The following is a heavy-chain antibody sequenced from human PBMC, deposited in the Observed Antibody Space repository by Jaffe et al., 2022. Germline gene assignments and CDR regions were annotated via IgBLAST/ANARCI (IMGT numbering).Heavy chain of an antibody. V-gene: IGHV1-69*05. J-gene: IGHJ5*02. CDR1: GGTFSSYA. Sequence: QVQLVQSGAEVKKPGSSVKVSCKASGGTFSSYAISWVRQAPGQGLEWMGGIIPIFGTANYAQKFQGRVTITTDESTSTAYMELSSLRSEDTAVYYCARDIVVVVAATPKFGWFDPWGQGTLVTVSS. D-gene: IGHD2-15*01. CDR3: ARDIVVVVAATPKFGWFDP. CDR2: IIPIFGTA.